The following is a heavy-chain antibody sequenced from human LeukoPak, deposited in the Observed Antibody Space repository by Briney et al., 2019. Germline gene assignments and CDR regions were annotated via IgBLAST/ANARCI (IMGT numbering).Heavy chain of an antibody. V-gene: IGHV4-59*12. D-gene: IGHD5-12*01. CDR2: IYYSGST. Sequence: PSETLSLTCTVFGGSISSYYWSWIRQPPGKGLEWIGYIYYSGSTNYNPSLKSRVTISVDTSKNQFSLKLTSVTAADTAVYYCARAGGNSGYGGRGAFDIWGQGTMVTVSS. J-gene: IGHJ3*02. CDR3: ARAGGNSGYGGRGAFDI. CDR1: GGSISSYY.